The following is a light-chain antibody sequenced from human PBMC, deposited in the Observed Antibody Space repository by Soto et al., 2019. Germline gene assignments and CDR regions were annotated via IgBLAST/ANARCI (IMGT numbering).Light chain of an antibody. CDR1: QSIGRN. CDR2: TSS. Sequence: DIQMTQSPASLSASVGDRVTISCRASQSIGRNLNWYQQKPGKAPTLLIFTSSSLRSGVPSRFSGSGSGTDFILTISSLQPEDFATYYCQQSYSTPPTFGQGTKVDIK. J-gene: IGKJ1*01. CDR3: QQSYSTPPT. V-gene: IGKV1-39*01.